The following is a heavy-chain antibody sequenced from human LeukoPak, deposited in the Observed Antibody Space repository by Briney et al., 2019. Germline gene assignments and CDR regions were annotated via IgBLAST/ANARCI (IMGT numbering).Heavy chain of an antibody. CDR3: AREKWLVLKWFDP. Sequence: SETLSLTCTVSDFSISSGYYWGWIRQPPGKGLEWIGSIYHSGSTYYNPSLKSRVTISVDTSKNQFSLKLSSVTAADTAVYYCAREKWLVLKWFDPWGQGTLVTVSS. J-gene: IGHJ5*02. CDR2: IYHSGST. D-gene: IGHD6-19*01. CDR1: DFSISSGYY. V-gene: IGHV4-38-2*02.